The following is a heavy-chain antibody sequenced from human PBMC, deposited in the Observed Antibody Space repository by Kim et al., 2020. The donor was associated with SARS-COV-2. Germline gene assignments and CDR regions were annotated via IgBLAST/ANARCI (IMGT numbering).Heavy chain of an antibody. V-gene: IGHV1-46*01. J-gene: IGHJ6*02. CDR3: ARDPVPGVRYFDWLSPPGGYYGVGV. CDR2: INPSGGST. D-gene: IGHD3-9*01. CDR1: GYTFTSYY. Sequence: ASVKVSCKASGYTFTSYYMHWVRQAPGQGLEWMGIINPSGGSTSYAQKFQGRVTMTRDTSTSTVYMELSSLRSEDTAVYYCARDPVPGVRYFDWLSPPGGYYGVGVWGQGTTVTVSS.